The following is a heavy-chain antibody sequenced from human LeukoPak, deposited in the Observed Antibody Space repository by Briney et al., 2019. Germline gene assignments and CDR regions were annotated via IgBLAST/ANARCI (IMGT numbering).Heavy chain of an antibody. Sequence: VASVTVSCKASGGSFSSYAISWVRQAPGQGLEWMGRIIPILGIANYAQKFQGRVTITADKSTSTAYMELSSLRSEDTAVYYCASTKSVVAATPFDYWGQGTLVTVSS. CDR2: IIPILGIA. V-gene: IGHV1-69*04. J-gene: IGHJ4*02. CDR1: GGSFSSYA. D-gene: IGHD2-15*01. CDR3: ASTKSVVAATPFDY.